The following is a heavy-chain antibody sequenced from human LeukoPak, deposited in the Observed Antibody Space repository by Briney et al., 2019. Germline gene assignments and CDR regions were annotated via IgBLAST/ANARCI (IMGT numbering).Heavy chain of an antibody. D-gene: IGHD2-2*01. CDR3: ARVDCSSTSCFRSYGMDV. Sequence: ASVKVSCKASGYIFTGYYMHWVRQAPGQGLEWMGWINPNSGGTNYAQKFQGRVTMTRDTSISTAYMELSRLRSDDTAVYYCARVDCSSTSCFRSYGMDVWGQGTTVTVSS. CDR2: INPNSGGT. CDR1: GYIFTGYY. J-gene: IGHJ6*02. V-gene: IGHV1-2*02.